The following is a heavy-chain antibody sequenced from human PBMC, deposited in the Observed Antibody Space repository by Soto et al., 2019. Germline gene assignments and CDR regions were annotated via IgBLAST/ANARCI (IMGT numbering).Heavy chain of an antibody. J-gene: IGHJ5*02. V-gene: IGHV4-30-2*01. Sequence: QLQLQESGSGLVKPSQTLSLTCAVSGGSISSGGYSWSWIRQPPGKGLEWIGYIYHSGSTYYNPSHKRRVTISVDRSKNPFSLKLSSVTAADTAVYYCARGVGGTSRFDPWGQGTLVTVSS. CDR2: IYHSGST. CDR3: ARGVGGTSRFDP. D-gene: IGHD1-7*01. CDR1: GGSISSGGYS.